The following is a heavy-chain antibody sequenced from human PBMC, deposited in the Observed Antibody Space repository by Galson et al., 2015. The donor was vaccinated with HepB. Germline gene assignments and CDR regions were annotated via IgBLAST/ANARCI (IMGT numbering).Heavy chain of an antibody. CDR1: GFTFSSYG. CDR2: ISYDGSNK. Sequence: SLRLSCAASGFTFSSYGMHWVRQAPGKGLEWVAVISYDGSNKYYADSVKGRFTISRDNSKNTLYLQMNSLRAEDTAVYYCARVVTAILGVDAFDIWGQGTMVTVPS. V-gene: IGHV3-30*03. D-gene: IGHD2-21*02. J-gene: IGHJ3*02. CDR3: ARVVTAILGVDAFDI.